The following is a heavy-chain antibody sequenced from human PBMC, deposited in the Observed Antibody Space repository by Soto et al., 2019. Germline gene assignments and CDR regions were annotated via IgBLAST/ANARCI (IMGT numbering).Heavy chain of an antibody. CDR3: ARESTDGYNRHFDY. D-gene: IGHD5-12*01. V-gene: IGHV1-69*13. CDR2: IIPIFGTA. J-gene: IGHJ4*02. CDR1: GGTFSSYA. Sequence: SVKVSCKASGGTFSSYAISWVRQAPGQGLEWMGGIIPIFGTANYAQKFQGRVTITADESTSTAYMELSSLRSEDTAVYYCARESTDGYNRHFDYWGQGTEVTVSS.